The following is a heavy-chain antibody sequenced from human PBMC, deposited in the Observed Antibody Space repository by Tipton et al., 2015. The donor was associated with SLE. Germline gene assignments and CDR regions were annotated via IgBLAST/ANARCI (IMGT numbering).Heavy chain of an antibody. CDR1: GFTFSSYD. CDR2: IGTAGDT. Sequence: SLRLSCAASGFTFSSYDMHWVRQATGKGLEWVSAIGTAGDTYYPGSVKGRFTISRENAENSLYLQMNSLRAGDTAVYYCARGKDYDFWSGYYRRDASDIWGQGTMVTVSS. J-gene: IGHJ3*02. CDR3: ARGKDYDFWSGYYRRDASDI. D-gene: IGHD3-3*01. V-gene: IGHV3-13*01.